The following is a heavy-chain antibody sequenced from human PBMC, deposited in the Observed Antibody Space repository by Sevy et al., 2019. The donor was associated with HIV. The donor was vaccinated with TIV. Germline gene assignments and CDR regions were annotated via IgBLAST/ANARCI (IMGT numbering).Heavy chain of an antibody. CDR1: GFTFIDYA. V-gene: IGHV3-30*04. Sequence: GGSLRLSCADSGFTFIDYAMHWVRQAPGKGLEWVAVISDDGSKTYYADSVNGRFTISRDNSKNTLYLQMNSLRADDTDVYYCARARVTSHYFDYWGQGTLVTVSS. CDR3: ARARVTSHYFDY. CDR2: ISDDGSKT. J-gene: IGHJ4*02. D-gene: IGHD2-21*02.